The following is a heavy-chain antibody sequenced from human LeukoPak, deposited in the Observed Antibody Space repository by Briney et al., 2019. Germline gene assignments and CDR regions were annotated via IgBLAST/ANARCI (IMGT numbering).Heavy chain of an antibody. CDR3: ASDTCSGGTCYSCY. CDR1: GYMFTGYY. J-gene: IGHJ4*02. V-gene: IGHV1-2*02. Sequence: ASVKVSCKASGYMFTGYYMHWVRQAPGQGLEWMGWINPSSGDTNSAQKFQGRVTMTRDTSISTAYMELTRLRSDDTAVYYCASDTCSGGTCYSCYWGQGTLVTVSS. CDR2: INPSSGDT. D-gene: IGHD2-15*01.